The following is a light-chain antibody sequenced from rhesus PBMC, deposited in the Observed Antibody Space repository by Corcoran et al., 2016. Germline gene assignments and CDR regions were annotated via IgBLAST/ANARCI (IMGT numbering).Light chain of an antibody. Sequence: DIQMTQSPSSLSVSVGDTVTITCRASQSISSWVAWYQQKPGKAPKLLIYKAASLQSGVPSRFSGNGFWTDFTLTIRSLQSEDFATYYCPHYSSSPFTFGPGTKLVIK. CDR2: KAA. V-gene: IGKV1-22*01. J-gene: IGKJ3*01. CDR1: QSISSW. CDR3: PHYSSSPFT.